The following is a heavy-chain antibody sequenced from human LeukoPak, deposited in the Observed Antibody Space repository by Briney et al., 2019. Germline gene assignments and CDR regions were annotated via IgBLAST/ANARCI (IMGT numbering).Heavy chain of an antibody. V-gene: IGHV1-18*01. D-gene: IGHD6-6*01. Sequence: ASVKASCKASGYTFTSYGISWVRQAPGQGLEWMGWISAYNGNTNYAQKLQGRVTMTTGTSTSTAYMELRSLRSDDTAVYYCARDTAPNSSSSGSAYWGQGTLVTVSS. J-gene: IGHJ4*02. CDR1: GYTFTSYG. CDR2: ISAYNGNT. CDR3: ARDTAPNSSSSGSAY.